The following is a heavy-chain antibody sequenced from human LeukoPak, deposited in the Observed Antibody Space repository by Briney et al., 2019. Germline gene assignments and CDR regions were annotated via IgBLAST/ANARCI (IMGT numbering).Heavy chain of an antibody. J-gene: IGHJ4*02. V-gene: IGHV3-53*01. Sequence: GGSLRLSCAASGFTFSSYAMSWVRQAPGKGLEWVSVIYSGGSTYYADSVKGRFTISRDNSKNTLYLQMNSLRAEDTAVYYCARDQSVSYWGQGTLVTVSS. CDR1: GFTFSSYA. CDR2: IYSGGST. CDR3: ARDQSVSY.